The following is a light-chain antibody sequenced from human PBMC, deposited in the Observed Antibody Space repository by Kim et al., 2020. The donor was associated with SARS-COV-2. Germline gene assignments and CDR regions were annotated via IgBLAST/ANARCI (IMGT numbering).Light chain of an antibody. CDR3: AAWDDRLNGWV. J-gene: IGLJ3*02. CDR1: RSNIGNNG. CDR2: YDD. Sequence: QLVLTQPPSVSEAPRQRVTISCSGSRSNIGNNGVNWYQQLPGKAPKLLIYYDDLLPSGVSDRFSGSKSGTSASLAISGLQSDDEADYYCAAWDDRLNGWVFGGGTQLTVL. V-gene: IGLV1-36*01.